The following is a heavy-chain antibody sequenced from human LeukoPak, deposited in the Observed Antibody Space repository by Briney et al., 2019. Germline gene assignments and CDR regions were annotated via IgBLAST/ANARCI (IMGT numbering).Heavy chain of an antibody. CDR3: AKIDAY. J-gene: IGHJ4*02. CDR2: INSDGSIT. Sequence: GGSLRLSCAACGFTFSRNWMHWVRQAPGKGLVWVSRINSDGSITNYADSVKGRFTISRDNAKNTLYLHMSSLRAEDTAVYYCAKIDAYWGQGTLVTVSS. CDR1: GFTFSRNW. V-gene: IGHV3-74*01.